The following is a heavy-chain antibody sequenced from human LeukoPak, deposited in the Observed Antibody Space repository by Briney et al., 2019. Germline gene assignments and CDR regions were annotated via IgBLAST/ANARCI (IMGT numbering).Heavy chain of an antibody. CDR2: INNVGSST. V-gene: IGHV3-74*01. D-gene: IGHD3-10*01. CDR1: GFTFSIYW. CDR3: TRDQTYYYASNAGMDV. Sequence: GGSLRLSCAASGFTFSIYWMHWVRQGPGKGLVWVSRINNVGSSTNYADSVKGRFTISRDNAKNTLYLQMNSLRAEDTAVYYCTRDQTYYYASNAGMDVWGQGTAVTVSS. J-gene: IGHJ6*02.